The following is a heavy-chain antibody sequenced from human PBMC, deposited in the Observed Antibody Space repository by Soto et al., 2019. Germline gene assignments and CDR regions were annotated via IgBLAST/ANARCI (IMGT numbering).Heavy chain of an antibody. CDR2: IYKSGST. D-gene: IGHD1-26*01. CDR3: ARLHSGSYSKFAY. V-gene: IGHV4-4*07. CDR1: GGSISSYY. J-gene: IGHJ4*02. Sequence: QVELQESGPGLVKPSETLSLTCTVSGGSISSYYWAWLRQPAGKGLEWIGRIYKSGSTNYTPSLRSRFTLSIATSKNQFSLRLTSVTAADTAVYYWARLHSGSYSKFAYWCQGTRVTVSS.